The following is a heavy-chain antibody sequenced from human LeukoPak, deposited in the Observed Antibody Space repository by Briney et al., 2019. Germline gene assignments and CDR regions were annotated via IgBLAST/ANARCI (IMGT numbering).Heavy chain of an antibody. Sequence: PGGSLRLSCAASGFTFNDYATGWIRQAPGKGLEWVSTLSGSGLNTYYADSVTGRFTISRDNSKTTLFLQMNSLRAEDTAVYYCARDRSYDFLDHWGQGSLVTVSS. CDR1: GFTFNDYA. J-gene: IGHJ4*02. D-gene: IGHD3-3*01. CDR2: LSGSGLNT. CDR3: ARDRSYDFLDH. V-gene: IGHV3-23*01.